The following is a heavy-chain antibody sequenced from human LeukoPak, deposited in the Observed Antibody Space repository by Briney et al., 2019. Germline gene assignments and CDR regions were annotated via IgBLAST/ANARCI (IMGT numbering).Heavy chain of an antibody. CDR3: AREKYYYDSSGYLGY. Sequence: PGGSLRLSCAASGFTVSSNYMSWVRQAPGKGLVWVSRINSDGSSTSYADSVKGRFTISRDNAKNTLYLQMNSLRAEDTAVYYCAREKYYYDSSGYLGYWGQGTLVTVSS. CDR1: GFTVSSNY. J-gene: IGHJ4*02. D-gene: IGHD3-22*01. V-gene: IGHV3-74*01. CDR2: INSDGSST.